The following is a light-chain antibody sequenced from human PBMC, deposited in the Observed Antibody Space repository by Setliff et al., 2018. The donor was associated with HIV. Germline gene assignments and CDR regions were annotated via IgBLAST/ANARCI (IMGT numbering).Light chain of an antibody. CDR3: QQRSNWPIT. V-gene: IGKV3-11*01. CDR1: QSVSTY. Sequence: EIVLTQSPATLSLSPGERATLSCRASQSVSTYLAWYQQKPGQAPRLLMYDASNRATGIPARFSGSGSGTDFTLTISSLEPEDFAVYYCQQRSNWPITFGPGTRLEIK. J-gene: IGKJ5*01. CDR2: DAS.